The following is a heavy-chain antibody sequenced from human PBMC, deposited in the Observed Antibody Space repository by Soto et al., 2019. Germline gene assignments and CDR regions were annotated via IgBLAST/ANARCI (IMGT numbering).Heavy chain of an antibody. Sequence: QVQLVQSGAEEKKPGASVKVSCKASGYTFTTYAMHWVRQAPGQRLEWMGWINAGNGHTKYSQKFQGRVTITRDTSASTAYMELSSLRSEDTAVYYCARHGSGWDYWGQGTLVTVSS. CDR3: ARHGSGWDY. CDR1: GYTFTTYA. CDR2: INAGNGHT. J-gene: IGHJ4*02. V-gene: IGHV1-3*05. D-gene: IGHD6-19*01.